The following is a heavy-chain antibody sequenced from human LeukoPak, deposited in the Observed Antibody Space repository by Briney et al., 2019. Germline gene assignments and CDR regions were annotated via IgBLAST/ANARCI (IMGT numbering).Heavy chain of an antibody. Sequence: ASVKVSCKASGYTFTSYYMHWVRQAPGQGLEWMGWMNPNSGNTGYAQKFQGRVTMTRNTSISTAYMELSSLRSEDTAVYYCARGLEGQYYDFWSGYYTGNWFDPWGQGTLVTVSS. CDR2: MNPNSGNT. J-gene: IGHJ5*02. CDR3: ARGLEGQYYDFWSGYYTGNWFDP. D-gene: IGHD3-3*01. V-gene: IGHV1-8*02. CDR1: GYTFTSYY.